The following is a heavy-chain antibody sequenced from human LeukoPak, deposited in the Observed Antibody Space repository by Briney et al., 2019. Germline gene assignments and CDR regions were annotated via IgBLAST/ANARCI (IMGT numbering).Heavy chain of an antibody. J-gene: IGHJ4*02. CDR3: ARHGDTATVTIDY. D-gene: IGHD5-18*01. Sequence: PSETLSLTCTVSGGSISSYYWSWIRQPPGKGLEWIGYIYYSGSTNYNPSRKSRVTISVDTSKNQFSLKVSSVTAADTAVYYCARHGDTATVTIDYWGQGTLVTVSS. CDR1: GGSISSYY. V-gene: IGHV4-59*08. CDR2: IYYSGST.